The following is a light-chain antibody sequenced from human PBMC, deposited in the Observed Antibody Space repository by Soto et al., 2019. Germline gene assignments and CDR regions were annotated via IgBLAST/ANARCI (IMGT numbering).Light chain of an antibody. J-gene: IGLJ2*01. Sequence: QSVLTQPPSASGTPGQRVSISCSGSISNIGSNHVFWYQQLPGTAPKLLIRRNNQRPSGVPDRFSGSKSGSSASLAISGLRSEDEAEYFCATWDGTLSGPVFGGGTKLTVL. CDR1: ISNIGSNH. CDR2: RNN. V-gene: IGLV1-47*01. CDR3: ATWDGTLSGPV.